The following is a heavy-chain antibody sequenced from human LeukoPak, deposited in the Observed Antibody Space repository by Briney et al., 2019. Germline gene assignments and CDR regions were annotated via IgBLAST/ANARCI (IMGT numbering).Heavy chain of an antibody. J-gene: IGHJ5*02. CDR1: GGSISSGDYY. V-gene: IGHV4-30-4*02. Sequence: SETLSLTCTVSGGSISSGDYYWSWIRQPPGKGLEWIGYIYYSGSTYYNPSLKSRVTISVDTSKNQFSLKLSSVTTADTAVYYCARDRGPRFDPWGQGTLVTVSS. CDR3: ARDRGPRFDP. CDR2: IYYSGST. D-gene: IGHD3-10*01.